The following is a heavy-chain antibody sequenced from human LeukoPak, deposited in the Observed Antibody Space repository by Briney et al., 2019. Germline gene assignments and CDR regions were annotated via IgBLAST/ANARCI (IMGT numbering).Heavy chain of an antibody. CDR3: AKDIRNYWNYEGAFDI. Sequence: GGSLRLSCVVSGFTFDDYAMHWVRQAPGKGLEWVSGISWNSGSIGYADSVKGRFTISRDNAKNSLYLQMNSLRAEDMALYYCAKDIRNYWNYEGAFDIWGQGTMVTVSS. CDR1: GFTFDDYA. CDR2: ISWNSGSI. V-gene: IGHV3-9*03. J-gene: IGHJ3*02. D-gene: IGHD1-7*01.